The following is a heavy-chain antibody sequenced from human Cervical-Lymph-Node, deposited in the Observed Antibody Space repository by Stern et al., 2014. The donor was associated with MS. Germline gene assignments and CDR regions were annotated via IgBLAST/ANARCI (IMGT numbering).Heavy chain of an antibody. Sequence: VQLLESRGGLVPPGGTLRLFCAASGFTFRRYAMSWVRQAPGQGLESVSALSGSGGSPYPADSVEGTFPLSSDHFKTTVYPPIISRRADDTAVYYCAKSAVTSLSYYWGQGTLVAVTS. V-gene: IGHV3-23*01. CDR2: LSGSGGSP. CDR3: AKSAVTSLSYY. J-gene: IGHJ4*02. CDR1: GFTFRRYA. D-gene: IGHD4-17*01.